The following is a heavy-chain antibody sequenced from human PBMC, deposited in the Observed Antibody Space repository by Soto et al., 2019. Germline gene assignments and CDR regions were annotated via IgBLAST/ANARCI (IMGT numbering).Heavy chain of an antibody. J-gene: IGHJ6*04. D-gene: IGHD3-3*01. Sequence: SVKVSCKASGCTFTNYDISWVRQAPGQGLEWMGWISAYNGNTNYAQKLQDRVTLTTDTSTSTAYMELRSLSSDDTAVYYCARDTILDVWGKGTTVTVSS. CDR1: GCTFTNYD. V-gene: IGHV1-18*01. CDR3: ARDTILDV. CDR2: ISAYNGNT.